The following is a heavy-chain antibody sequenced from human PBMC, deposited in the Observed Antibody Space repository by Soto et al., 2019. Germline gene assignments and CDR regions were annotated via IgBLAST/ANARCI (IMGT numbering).Heavy chain of an antibody. D-gene: IGHD3-10*01. CDR2: VHYSGST. CDR1: GASITSSRYY. Sequence: QLQLQESGPGLVTPSETLSLTCTVSGASITSSRYYWGWIRQPPGEGLEWIASVHYSGSTFYNPSLKSRVTISVDTSKNQFSLRLSSVTAADTAVYYCAVGFGTNWFDPWGQGTLVSVSS. V-gene: IGHV4-39*01. J-gene: IGHJ5*02. CDR3: AVGFGTNWFDP.